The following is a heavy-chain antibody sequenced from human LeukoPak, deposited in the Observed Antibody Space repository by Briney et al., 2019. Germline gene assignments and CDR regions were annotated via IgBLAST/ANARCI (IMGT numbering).Heavy chain of an antibody. CDR2: INPKSGGT. J-gene: IGHJ4*02. Sequence: EASVKVSCKASGYTFTSYGISWVRQAPGQGLEWMGWINPKSGGTNYAQTLQGRVTMTRDTSISTAYMELSRLRSDDTAVYYCTSLREGDYYWGQGTLVTVSS. V-gene: IGHV1-2*02. D-gene: IGHD3-16*01. CDR1: GYTFTSYG. CDR3: TSLREGDYY.